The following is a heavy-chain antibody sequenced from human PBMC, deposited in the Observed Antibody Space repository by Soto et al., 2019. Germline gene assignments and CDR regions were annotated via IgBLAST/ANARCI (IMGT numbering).Heavy chain of an antibody. J-gene: IGHJ4*02. CDR1: GFTFSNYA. CDR3: ARDKRDLRFLEWSYYFDY. Sequence: GGSLRLSCATSGFTFSNYAMSWVRQAPEKGLEWVSAISGSGDSTYYADSVKGRFTISRDNSKNTLYLQMNSLRAEDTAVYYCARDKRDLRFLEWSYYFDYWGQGTLVTVSS. V-gene: IGHV3-23*01. CDR2: ISGSGDST. D-gene: IGHD3-3*01.